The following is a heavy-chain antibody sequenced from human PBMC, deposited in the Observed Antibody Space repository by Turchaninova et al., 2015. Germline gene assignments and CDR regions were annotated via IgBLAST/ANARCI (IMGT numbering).Heavy chain of an antibody. Sequence: QVQRVESGGGVVQPGRSLRLSSTASGFNFRNYGMQWVRQAPGRGLEWGALISYDGSNKDYADSVKCRFTISRDNSKNTLYLQMNSLRAEDTAVYYCAKDDDYWGQGTLVTVSS. J-gene: IGHJ4*02. CDR1: GFNFRNYG. V-gene: IGHV3-30*18. CDR2: ISYDGSNK. CDR3: AKDDDY.